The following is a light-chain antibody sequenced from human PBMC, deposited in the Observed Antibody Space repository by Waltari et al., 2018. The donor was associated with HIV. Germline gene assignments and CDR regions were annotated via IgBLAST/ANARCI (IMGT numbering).Light chain of an antibody. V-gene: IGLV1-44*01. J-gene: IGLJ2*01. Sequence: QSVLTQPPSASGTPGQRVTISCSGSSSNIGSNSVNWYQQLPGTAPKLLIYNNNERPSGVPDRFSGSRSGTSASLAISGLQSEDEADYYCAAWDDSLSDRVFGGGTKLTVL. CDR1: SSNIGSNS. CDR2: NNN. CDR3: AAWDDSLSDRV.